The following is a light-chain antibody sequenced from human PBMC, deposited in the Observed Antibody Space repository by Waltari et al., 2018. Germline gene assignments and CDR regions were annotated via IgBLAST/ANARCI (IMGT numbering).Light chain of an antibody. Sequence: SYVLTQPPSVSVAPGQTARITCGGNNIGSKSVHWYQQKPGQAPVLVVYDDSDRPSGIPGRFSGSNSGNTATLTISRVEAGDEADYYCQVWDSSCDHYVFATGTKVTVL. CDR3: QVWDSSCDHYV. J-gene: IGLJ1*01. V-gene: IGLV3-21*02. CDR1: NIGSKS. CDR2: DDS.